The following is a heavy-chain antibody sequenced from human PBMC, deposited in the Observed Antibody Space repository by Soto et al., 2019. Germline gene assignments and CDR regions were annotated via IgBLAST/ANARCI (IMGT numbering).Heavy chain of an antibody. CDR2: MNPNSGNA. CDR1: GYTFISYD. J-gene: IGHJ4*02. V-gene: IGHV1-8*01. Sequence: QVQLEQSGTEVKEPGASVKVSCKASGYTFISYDINWVRQASGQGLEWMGWMNPNSGNAGYVQKFQGRVTMTRNTSISTAYMELSSLRSEDTAIYYCARMWVGTMVIDSWGQGTLVTVSS. CDR3: ARMWVGTMVIDS. D-gene: IGHD3-10*01.